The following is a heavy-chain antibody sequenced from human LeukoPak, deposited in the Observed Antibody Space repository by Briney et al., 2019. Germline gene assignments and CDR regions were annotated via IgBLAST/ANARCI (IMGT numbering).Heavy chain of an antibody. CDR2: MNPNSGNT. CDR3: ARGVTIGH. CDR1: RYTFTSYD. D-gene: IGHD2-21*02. J-gene: IGHJ4*02. Sequence: ASVNASRKASRYTFTSYDINWVRQATGQGLEWMGWMNPNSGNTGYAQKFQGRVTMTRNTSIGTAYMELSSLRSEDTAVYYCARGVTIGHWGQGTPVTVSS. V-gene: IGHV1-8*01.